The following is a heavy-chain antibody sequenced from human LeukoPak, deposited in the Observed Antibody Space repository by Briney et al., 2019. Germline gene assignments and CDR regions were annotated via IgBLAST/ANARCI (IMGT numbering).Heavy chain of an antibody. CDR3: AVNCSSTSCHFDY. CDR1: GGTFSSYA. Sequence: ASVKVSCKASGGTFSSYAISWVRQAPGQGLEWMGGIIPIFGTANYAQKFQGRVTITADESTSTAYMELSSLRSEDTAVYYCAVNCSSTSCHFDYWGQGTLVTVSS. D-gene: IGHD2-2*01. V-gene: IGHV1-69*13. J-gene: IGHJ4*02. CDR2: IIPIFGTA.